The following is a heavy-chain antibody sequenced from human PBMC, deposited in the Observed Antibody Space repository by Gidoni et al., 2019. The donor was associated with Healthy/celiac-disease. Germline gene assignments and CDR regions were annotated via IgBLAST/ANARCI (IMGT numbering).Heavy chain of an antibody. Sequence: QVQLVESGGGVVQPGRSLRLSCAASGFTFSSYGMHWVRQAPGKGLEWVAVISYDGSNKYYADSVKGRFTISRDNSKNTLYLQMNSLRAEDTAVYYCAKGGYSYGCFDYWGQGTLVTVSS. CDR3: AKGGYSYGCFDY. J-gene: IGHJ4*02. V-gene: IGHV3-30*18. D-gene: IGHD5-18*01. CDR1: GFTFSSYG. CDR2: ISYDGSNK.